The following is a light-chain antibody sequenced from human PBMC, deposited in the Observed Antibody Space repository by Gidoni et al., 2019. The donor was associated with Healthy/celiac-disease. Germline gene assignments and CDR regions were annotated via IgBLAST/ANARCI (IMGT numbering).Light chain of an antibody. CDR3: QQYYGTPIT. J-gene: IGKJ5*01. Sequence: DIVMTQSPDSLAASLGERATINCKSSQSILYSSNNKNYLAWYQQKPGQPPKLLIYWASTRESGVPDRFSGSGSGTDFTLTISSLQAADVAVYYCQQYYGTPITFGQGTRLEIK. CDR1: QSILYSSNNKNY. CDR2: WAS. V-gene: IGKV4-1*01.